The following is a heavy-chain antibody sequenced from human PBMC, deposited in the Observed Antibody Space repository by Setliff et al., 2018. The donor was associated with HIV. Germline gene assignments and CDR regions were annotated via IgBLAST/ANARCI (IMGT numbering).Heavy chain of an antibody. D-gene: IGHD6-19*01. CDR3: AREATPRHSSGWVYFDY. CDR2: ITGSGDTI. V-gene: IGHV3-48*03. CDR1: GFTFSNYE. Sequence: GGSLRLSCAASGFTFSNYEMSWVRQAPGKGPEWVSYITGSGDTIYYADSVKGRFTMSRDNAKDSVHLQMNTLRVEDTAVYYCAREATPRHSSGWVYFDYWGQGMMVTVSS. J-gene: IGHJ4*02.